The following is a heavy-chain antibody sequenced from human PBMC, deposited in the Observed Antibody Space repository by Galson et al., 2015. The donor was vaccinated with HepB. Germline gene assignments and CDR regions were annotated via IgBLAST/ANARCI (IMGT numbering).Heavy chain of an antibody. J-gene: IGHJ3*02. Sequence: SETLSLTCTVSGGSISSYYWSWIRQPPGKGLEWIGYIYYSGSTNYNPSLKSRVTISVDTSKNQFSLKLSSVTAADTAVYYCARLQLDLSDAFDIWGQGTMVTVSS. V-gene: IGHV4-59*13. CDR2: IYYSGST. CDR3: ARLQLDLSDAFDI. D-gene: IGHD1-1*01. CDR1: GGSISSYY.